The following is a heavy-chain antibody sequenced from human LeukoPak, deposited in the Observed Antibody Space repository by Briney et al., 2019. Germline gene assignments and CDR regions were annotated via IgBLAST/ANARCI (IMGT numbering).Heavy chain of an antibody. V-gene: IGHV3-74*01. CDR1: GFTFSSYW. CDR3: AREYCGGDCYSFLDY. J-gene: IGHJ4*02. CDR2: INSDGSST. Sequence: PGGSLRLSCAASGFTFSSYWMHWVRQAPGKGLVWVSRINSDGSSTSYADSVKGRFTISRDNAKNSLYLQMNSLRDEDTAVYYCAREYCGGDCYSFLDYWGQGTLVTVSS. D-gene: IGHD2-21*02.